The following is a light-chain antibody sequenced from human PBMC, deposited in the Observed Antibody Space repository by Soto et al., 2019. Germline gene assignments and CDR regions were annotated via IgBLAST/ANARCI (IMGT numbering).Light chain of an antibody. CDR2: EVT. V-gene: IGLV2-14*01. Sequence: SALTQPASVSGSPGQSITISCTGTSNDVGGYNFVSWYQQHPDKAPRLMIYEVTNRPSGVSDRFSGSKSGNTASLTISGLQAEDVADYYCTSFTSIHTYVFGTGTKVTVL. J-gene: IGLJ1*01. CDR1: SNDVGGYNF. CDR3: TSFTSIHTYV.